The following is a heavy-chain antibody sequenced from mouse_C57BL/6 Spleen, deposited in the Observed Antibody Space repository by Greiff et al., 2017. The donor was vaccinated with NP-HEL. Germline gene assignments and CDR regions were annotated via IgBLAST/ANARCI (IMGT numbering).Heavy chain of an antibody. Sequence: VQLQQSGTVLARPGASVKMSCKTSGYTFTSYWMHWVKQRPGQGLEWIGAIYPGNSDTSYNQKFKGKAKLTAVTSASTAYMELSSLTNEDSAVYYCTRGPHYYGSSYAMDYWGQGTSVTVSS. CDR1: GYTFTSYW. CDR2: IYPGNSDT. J-gene: IGHJ4*01. CDR3: TRGPHYYGSSYAMDY. D-gene: IGHD1-1*01. V-gene: IGHV1-5*01.